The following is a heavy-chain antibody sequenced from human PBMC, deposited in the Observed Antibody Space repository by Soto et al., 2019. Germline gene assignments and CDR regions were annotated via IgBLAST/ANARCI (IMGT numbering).Heavy chain of an antibody. D-gene: IGHD5-18*01. CDR2: IFYSGST. J-gene: IGHJ5*02. Sequence: PSETLSLTCTVSGGSISNYYWSWIRQPPGRGLERIGHIFYSGSTNYNPALKSRDTISEDTSKSQFSLKLGSVTAADTAFYFFAKVFGYNYGYFRGFAPWGQGTLVPVSP. CDR1: GGSISNYY. V-gene: IGHV4-59*03. CDR3: AKVFGYNYGYFRGFAP.